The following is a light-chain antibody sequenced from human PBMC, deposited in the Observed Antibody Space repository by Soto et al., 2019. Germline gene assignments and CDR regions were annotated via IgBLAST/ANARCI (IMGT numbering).Light chain of an antibody. V-gene: IGKV1-5*01. CDR1: QSISNW. Sequence: DIPMTQSPSTLSASVGDRVTITCRASQSISNWLAWYQQTPGKAPKLLIYDASSLESGVPSRFSGSGSGTEFTLTIGSLQPDDFASYYCQQYNSYPWTFGQGTKVEIK. CDR3: QQYNSYPWT. J-gene: IGKJ1*01. CDR2: DAS.